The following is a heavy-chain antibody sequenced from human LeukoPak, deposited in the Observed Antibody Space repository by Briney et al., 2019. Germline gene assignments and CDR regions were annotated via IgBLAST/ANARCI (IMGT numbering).Heavy chain of an antibody. CDR2: IYYSGST. CDR1: GGSISSYY. CDR3: ARAGGYYGGYGNYYMDV. D-gene: IGHD4-17*01. V-gene: IGHV4-59*01. Sequence: SETLSLTCTVSGGSISSYYWSWIRQPPGKGLEWIGYIYYSGSTNYNPSLKSRVTISVDTSKNQFSLKLSSVTAADTAVYYCARAGGYYGGYGNYYMDVWGKGTTVTVSS. J-gene: IGHJ6*03.